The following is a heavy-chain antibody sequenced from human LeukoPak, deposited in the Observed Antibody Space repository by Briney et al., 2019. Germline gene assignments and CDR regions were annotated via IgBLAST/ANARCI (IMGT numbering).Heavy chain of an antibody. CDR1: GGTFISYA. CDR3: AREYCSGGSCYYLDY. D-gene: IGHD2-15*01. CDR2: IIPIFGTA. J-gene: IGHJ4*02. V-gene: IGHV1-69*13. Sequence: SVKVSCKASGGTFISYAISWVRQAPGQGLEWMGGIIPIFGTANYAQKFQGRVTITADESTSTAYMELSSLRSEDTAVYYCAREYCSGGSCYYLDYWGQGTLVTVSS.